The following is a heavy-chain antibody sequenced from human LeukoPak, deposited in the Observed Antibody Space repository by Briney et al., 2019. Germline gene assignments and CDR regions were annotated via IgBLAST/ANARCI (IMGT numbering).Heavy chain of an antibody. CDR2: INPSGST. D-gene: IGHD3-22*01. V-gene: IGHV4-34*01. J-gene: IGHJ6*03. CDR3: ARGRQDVTMIVVVMTAVSYYLDV. Sequence: SETLSLTCAVYGGSFSGYYWTWIRQTPGKGLEWIGEINPSGSTNYNPSLKSRGTISVDTSKNQFSLKLSSVTAADTAVYYCARGRQDVTMIVVVMTAVSYYLDVWGKGTTVTVS. CDR1: GGSFSGYY.